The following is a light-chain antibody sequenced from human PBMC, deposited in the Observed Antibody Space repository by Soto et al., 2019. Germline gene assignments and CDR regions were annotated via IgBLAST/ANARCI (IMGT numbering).Light chain of an antibody. V-gene: IGKV3-20*01. CDR1: QTLSSAY. J-gene: IGKJ2*01. CDR2: GSS. Sequence: EVVLTQSPGTLSLSPGEGATLSCRVSQTLSSAYLAWYQQKPGQAPRLLISGSSIRATGIPDRFSGGGSGTDFTLTITRLEPEDFAVYYCQQYITSPYTFGRGTKLEIK. CDR3: QQYITSPYT.